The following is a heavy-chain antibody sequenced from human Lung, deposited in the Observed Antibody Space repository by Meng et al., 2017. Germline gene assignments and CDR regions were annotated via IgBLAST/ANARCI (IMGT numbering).Heavy chain of an antibody. Sequence: QVQLQDSGPGLVKPSQTLSLTCTVSGGSISSSNYYWSWIRQPPGKGLEWSGHIYNSGSTYYNPSLKSRITISVDTSKNQFSLKLSSVTAADTAGYYCARGQKGYFDLWGRGTLVTVSS. CDR2: IYNSGST. V-gene: IGHV4-30-4*01. CDR3: ARGQKGYFDL. J-gene: IGHJ2*01. CDR1: GGSISSSNYY.